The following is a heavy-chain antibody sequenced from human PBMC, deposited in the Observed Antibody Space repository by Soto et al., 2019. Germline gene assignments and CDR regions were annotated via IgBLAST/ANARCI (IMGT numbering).Heavy chain of an antibody. CDR2: INHSGST. J-gene: IGHJ5*01. CDR1: GGSFSGYY. V-gene: IGHV4-34*01. CDR3: ASLPITIFGAIWGYGFDS. D-gene: IGHD3-3*01. Sequence: QAQLQQWGAGLLKPSETLSLTCAVYGGSFSGYYWSWIRQPPGKGLEWIGEINHSGSTNYNPSLKSRVTISADRSKNQFSLQLSSVTAADTAMYYCASLPITIFGAIWGYGFDSWGQGTLVTVSS.